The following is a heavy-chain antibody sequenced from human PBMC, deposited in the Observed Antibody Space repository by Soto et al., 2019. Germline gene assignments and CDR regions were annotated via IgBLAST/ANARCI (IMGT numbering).Heavy chain of an antibody. D-gene: IGHD3-10*01. Sequence: GGSLRLSCAASGFDFSSYAMNWARQAPGKGMEWVSGISGSGIDVYYADSVRGRFTISRDNSKNTIYLQVNSLRVEDTAMYYCAFGTRGVVDTYYHYWGRGTMVTVSS. CDR3: AFGTRGVVDTYYHY. V-gene: IGHV3-23*05. CDR1: GFDFSSYA. J-gene: IGHJ4*02. CDR2: ISGSGIDV.